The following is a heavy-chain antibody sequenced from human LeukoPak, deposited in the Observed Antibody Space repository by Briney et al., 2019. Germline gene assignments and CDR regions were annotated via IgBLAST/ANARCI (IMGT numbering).Heavy chain of an antibody. J-gene: IGHJ4*02. V-gene: IGHV3-11*01. Sequence: PGGSLRLSCAASGFSFSDFYMFWIRQAPGKGLEWISYISANGNTMYYGDSVKGRFTISRDNARNSLYLQMNSLRAEDTAVYYCARDGSGSYDQWGQGNLVTVSS. CDR3: ARDGSGSYDQ. CDR2: ISANGNTM. CDR1: GFSFSDFY. D-gene: IGHD3-10*01.